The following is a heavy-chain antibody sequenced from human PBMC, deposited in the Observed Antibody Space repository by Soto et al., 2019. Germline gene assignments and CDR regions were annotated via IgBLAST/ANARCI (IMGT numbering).Heavy chain of an antibody. CDR1: GGSYSIYA. V-gene: IGHV1-69*13. CDR2: IIPIFGTA. CDR3: ATDLMAAAGLRVLGDFDY. J-gene: IGHJ4*02. D-gene: IGHD6-13*01. Sequence: GASVNVSCQTSGGSYSIYASSWVRQAPGQGLEWMGGIIPIFGTANYAQKFQGRVTITADESTSTAYMELSSLRSEDTAVYYCATDLMAAAGLRVLGDFDYWGQGTLVTVSS.